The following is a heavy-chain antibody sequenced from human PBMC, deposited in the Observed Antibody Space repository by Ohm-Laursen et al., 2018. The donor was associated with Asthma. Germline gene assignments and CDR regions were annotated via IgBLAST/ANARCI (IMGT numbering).Heavy chain of an antibody. CDR3: AKDLFEDDFWSGNYYYGMDV. D-gene: IGHD3-3*01. Sequence: SLRLSCTASGFTFDDYAMHWVRQAPGKGLEWVSGISWNSGSIGYADSVKGRFTISRDNAKNSLYLQMNSLRAEDTAVYYCAKDLFEDDFWSGNYYYGMDVWGQGTTVTVSS. V-gene: IGHV3-9*01. CDR2: ISWNSGSI. CDR1: GFTFDDYA. J-gene: IGHJ6*02.